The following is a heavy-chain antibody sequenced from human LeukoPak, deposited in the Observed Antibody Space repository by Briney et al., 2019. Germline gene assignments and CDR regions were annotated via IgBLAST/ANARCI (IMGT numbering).Heavy chain of an antibody. D-gene: IGHD3-22*01. CDR2: IKSRTDGGTT. CDR1: GFTFSNAW. CDR3: TTSGYSYYFDH. Sequence: GGSLRLSCAASGFTFSNAWMSWVRQAPGKGLEWVGGIKSRTDGGTTDYAAPVKGRFTISRDESKNTLYLQMNSLKTEDTAVYYCTTSGYSYYFDHWGQGTLVTVSS. V-gene: IGHV3-15*01. J-gene: IGHJ4*02.